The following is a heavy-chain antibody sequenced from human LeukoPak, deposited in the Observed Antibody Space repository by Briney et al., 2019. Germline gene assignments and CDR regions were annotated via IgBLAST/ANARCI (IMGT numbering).Heavy chain of an antibody. Sequence: PSETLSLTCTVSGGSVSSFYWSWIRQPAGKGLEWIGRIYNSGSTNYNHSLKSRVTMTVNSSKNQFFHELGSVTAADTVCYCWAIDLYYDFWSGYPRGFDPWGQGTLVTVSS. CDR1: GGSVSSFY. CDR2: IYNSGST. V-gene: IGHV4-4*07. D-gene: IGHD3-3*01. CDR3: AIDLYYDFWSGYPRGFDP. J-gene: IGHJ5*02.